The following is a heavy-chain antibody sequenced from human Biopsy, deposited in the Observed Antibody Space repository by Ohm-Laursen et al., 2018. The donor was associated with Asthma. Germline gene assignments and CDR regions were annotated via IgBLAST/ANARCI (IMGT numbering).Heavy chain of an antibody. D-gene: IGHD3-22*01. V-gene: IGHV4-39*01. J-gene: IGHJ4*02. CDR3: VRHQYSSSWSTFDY. CDR2: MYHSGSP. Sequence: SDTLSLTCTVSGGSMSSSSYYWGWIRQPPGKGMEWIGSMYHSGSPYYHPSLKSRPTISVDTSKNQLSLKMSSVTAADTAVYFCVRHQYSSSWSTFDYWGQGALVTVSS. CDR1: GGSMSSSSYY.